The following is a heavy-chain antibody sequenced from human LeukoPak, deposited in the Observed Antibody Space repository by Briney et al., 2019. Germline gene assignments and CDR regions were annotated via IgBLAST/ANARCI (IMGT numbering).Heavy chain of an antibody. CDR3: ARSPYYYYMDV. CDR2: IYYSGNT. V-gene: IGHV4-59*11. Sequence: PSETLSLTCTASGDSITSHYWGWIRQPPGKGLEWIGYIYYSGNTNYNQSLKSRVTISVDTSKNQFFLKLTSVTAADTAVYYCARSPYYYYMDVWGKGTTVTVPS. J-gene: IGHJ6*03. CDR1: GDSITSHY.